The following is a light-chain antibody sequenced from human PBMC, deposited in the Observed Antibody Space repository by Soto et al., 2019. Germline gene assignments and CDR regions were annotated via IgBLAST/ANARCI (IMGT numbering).Light chain of an antibody. J-gene: IGKJ1*01. CDR3: QQYNSYSRT. Sequence: DIQMTQSPSTLSASVGDRVTITCRASQSISSWLAWYQQKPGKAPKLLIYDASSLESGVPSRCSGSGSGTEFTLNISSLQPDDFATYYCQQYNSYSRTVGQGTKVEIK. CDR1: QSISSW. V-gene: IGKV1-5*01. CDR2: DAS.